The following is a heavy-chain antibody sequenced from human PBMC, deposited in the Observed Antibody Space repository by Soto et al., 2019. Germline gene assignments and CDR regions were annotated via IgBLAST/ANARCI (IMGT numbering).Heavy chain of an antibody. D-gene: IGHD3-3*01. CDR2: INHSGST. CDR1: GGSFSGYY. CDR3: ARGGRSTIFGVVIPRVYFDY. V-gene: IGHV4-34*01. J-gene: IGHJ4*02. Sequence: TLSLTCAVYGGSFSGYYWSWIRQPPGKGLEWIGEINHSGSTNYNPSLKSRVTISVDTSKNQLSLKLSSVTAADTAVYYCARGGRSTIFGVVIPRVYFDYWGQGTLATVSS.